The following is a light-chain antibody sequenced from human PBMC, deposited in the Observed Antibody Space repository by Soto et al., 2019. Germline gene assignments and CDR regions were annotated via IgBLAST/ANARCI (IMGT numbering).Light chain of an antibody. Sequence: EIVFTQSPATLCLSQGERATLSCRASQSVSESLAWYQQKPGQAPRLLIYDVSYRATGIPDRFSGSGSGTDFTLTISGLESEDFAVYYCQHRSIWPVAFGQGTRLEIK. CDR1: QSVSES. V-gene: IGKV3-11*01. CDR3: QHRSIWPVA. J-gene: IGKJ5*01. CDR2: DVS.